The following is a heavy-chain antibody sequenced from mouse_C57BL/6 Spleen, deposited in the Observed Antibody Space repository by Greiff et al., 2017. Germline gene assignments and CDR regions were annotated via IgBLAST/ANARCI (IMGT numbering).Heavy chain of an antibody. Sequence: QVQLQQPGAELVRPGSSVKLSCKASGYTFTTYWMHWVKQRPIQGLEWIGNIDPSDSETHYNQKFKDKATLTVDKSSSTAYMQLSSLTSEDSAVYCCARKGLYGNYGEGFYAKDYWGQGTSVTVSS. V-gene: IGHV1-52*01. D-gene: IGHD2-1*01. CDR1: GYTFTTYW. J-gene: IGHJ4*01. CDR3: ARKGLYGNYGEGFYAKDY. CDR2: IDPSDSET.